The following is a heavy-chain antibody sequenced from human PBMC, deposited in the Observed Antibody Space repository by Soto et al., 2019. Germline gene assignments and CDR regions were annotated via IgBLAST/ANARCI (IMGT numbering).Heavy chain of an antibody. D-gene: IGHD2-2*02. CDR2: IIPVFGTA. CDR1: GGTFSSYA. Sequence: SLKVSCKASGGTFSSYAISWVLQAPGQGVEWKGGIIPVFGTANYAQKFQGRVTITADESTSTAYMELSSLRSEDTAVYYCARLTLVPAAIGYSYYGMDVWGQGTKVTVSS. CDR3: ARLTLVPAAIGYSYYGMDV. V-gene: IGHV1-69*13. J-gene: IGHJ6*02.